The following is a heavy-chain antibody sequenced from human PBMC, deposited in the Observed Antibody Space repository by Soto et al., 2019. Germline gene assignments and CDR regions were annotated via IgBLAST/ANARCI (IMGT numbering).Heavy chain of an antibody. J-gene: IGHJ4*02. Sequence: QVHLQESGPGLVKPPETLFVTCSVSGGSIGSYYWSWIRQSPGKGLEWIGFIHYSGSTNYNPSLGSRGTIAGDTSTTHLSLKLNSVPAADTAVYYCARHVISVAPFGWWGQGALVTVSS. CDR3: ARHVISVAPFGW. D-gene: IGHD6-19*01. V-gene: IGHV4-59*08. CDR1: GGSIGSYY. CDR2: IHYSGST.